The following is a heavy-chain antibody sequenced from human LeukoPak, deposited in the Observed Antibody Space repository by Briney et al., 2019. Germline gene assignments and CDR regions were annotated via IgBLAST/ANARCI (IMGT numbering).Heavy chain of an antibody. V-gene: IGHV4-4*07. CDR2: IFGSGNT. CDR3: ARTYYDFWSGSDD. CDR1: GDSIRSYY. Sequence: SETLSLTCTVSGDSIRSYYWSWIRQPAGKGLEWIGRIFGSGNTNYNPSLKSRVTMSVDTSRNQFSLKLTSVTAADTAVYYCARTYYDFWSGSDDWGQGTLVTVSS. J-gene: IGHJ4*02. D-gene: IGHD3-3*01.